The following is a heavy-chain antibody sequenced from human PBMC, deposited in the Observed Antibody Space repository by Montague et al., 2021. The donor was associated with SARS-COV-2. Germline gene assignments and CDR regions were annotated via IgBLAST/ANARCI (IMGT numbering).Heavy chain of an antibody. J-gene: IGHJ6*03. D-gene: IGHD2-15*01. Sequence: SETLSLTCTVSGAPISSYSWSWIRQPPGKGLEWIGYMYNSEKINYNPSLRSRVTISVDTSRGQLSLKLNSVTAADTAAYFCVRAIVSGLCSGGSCYKGYYYYMDVWGKGTTVTVSS. CDR2: MYNSEKI. V-gene: IGHV4-59*13. CDR3: VRAIVSGLCSGGSCYKGYYYYMDV. CDR1: GAPISSYS.